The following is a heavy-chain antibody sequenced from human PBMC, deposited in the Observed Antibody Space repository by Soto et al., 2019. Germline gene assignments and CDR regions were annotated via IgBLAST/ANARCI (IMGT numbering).Heavy chain of an antibody. J-gene: IGHJ6*02. D-gene: IGHD3-22*01. V-gene: IGHV3-23*01. CDR2: ISGSGGST. CDR3: AANRGYNYYYGMDV. Sequence: GGSLRLSCAASGFTFSSYAMSWVRQAPGKGLEWVSAISGSGGSTYYADSVKGRFTISRDNSKNKLYLQMNSLRAEVTAVYYCAANRGYNYYYGMDVWGQGTTVTVSS. CDR1: GFTFSSYA.